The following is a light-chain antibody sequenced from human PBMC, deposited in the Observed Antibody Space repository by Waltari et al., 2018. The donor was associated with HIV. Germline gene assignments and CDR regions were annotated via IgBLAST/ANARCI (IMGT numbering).Light chain of an antibody. CDR2: WAS. CDR1: QSVLYSSNNKNY. J-gene: IGKJ3*01. CDR3: QQYYSTLFT. V-gene: IGKV4-1*01. Sequence: DIVMTQSPDSLAVSLGERAPINCKSSQSVLYSSNNKNYLAWYQQKPGQPPKLLIYWASTRESGVPDRFSGSGSGTDFTLTISSLQAEDVAVYYCQQYYSTLFTFGPGTKVDIK.